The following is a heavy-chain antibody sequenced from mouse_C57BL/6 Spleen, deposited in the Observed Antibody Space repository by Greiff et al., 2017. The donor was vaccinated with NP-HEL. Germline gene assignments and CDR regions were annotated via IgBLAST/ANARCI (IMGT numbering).Heavy chain of an antibody. CDR1: GYTFTDYN. J-gene: IGHJ4*01. CDR2: INPNTGGT. Sequence: VQLQQSGPELVKPGASVKMSCKASGYTFTDYNLHWVKQSHGKSLEWIGYINPNTGGTSYTQKFKGKATLTVNKSSSTAYMELRSLTSEDSAVYYCASLTTVVYYYAMDYWGQGTSVTVSS. D-gene: IGHD1-1*01. V-gene: IGHV1-22*01. CDR3: ASLTTVVYYYAMDY.